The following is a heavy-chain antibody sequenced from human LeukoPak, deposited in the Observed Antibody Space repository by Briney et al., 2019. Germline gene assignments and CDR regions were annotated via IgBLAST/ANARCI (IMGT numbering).Heavy chain of an antibody. V-gene: IGHV3-23*01. CDR2: ISGNGGGT. CDR1: GLTFSSYA. Sequence: GGSLRLSCAASGLTFSSYAMSWVRQAPGKGLEWVSGISGNGGGTYYADSVKGRFTISRDNSKNTLYLQMNSLRAEDTAVYYCSSLLGYCSGGSCYYFDYWGQGTLVTVSS. D-gene: IGHD2-15*01. J-gene: IGHJ4*02. CDR3: SSLLGYCSGGSCYYFDY.